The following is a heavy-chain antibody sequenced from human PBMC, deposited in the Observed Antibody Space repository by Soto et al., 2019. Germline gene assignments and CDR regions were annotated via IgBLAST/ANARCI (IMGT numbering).Heavy chain of an antibody. CDR2: ISPSGGST. CDR1: GYTFTSYY. Sequence: ASVKVSCKASGYTFTSYYMHWVRQAPGQGLEWMGIISPSGGSTSYAQKFQGRVTMTRDTSTSTVYMELSSLRSEDTAVYYCARESVWATIDFYYYYGMDVWGQGTTVTVSS. D-gene: IGHD5-12*01. V-gene: IGHV1-46*01. J-gene: IGHJ6*02. CDR3: ARESVWATIDFYYYYGMDV.